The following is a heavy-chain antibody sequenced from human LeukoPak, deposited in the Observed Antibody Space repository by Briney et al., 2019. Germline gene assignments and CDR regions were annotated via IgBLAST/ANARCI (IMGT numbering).Heavy chain of an antibody. V-gene: IGHV3-15*01. D-gene: IGHD1-26*01. Sequence: PGGSLRLSCAASGFTFSNAWMSWVRQAPGKGLEWVGRIKSKTDGGTTDYAAPVKGRFTISRDDSKNTLYLQMNSLKTEDTAVYYCTTDPEWELLGRPSDYWGQGTLVTVSS. CDR3: TTDPEWELLGRPSDY. J-gene: IGHJ4*02. CDR1: GFTFSNAW. CDR2: IKSKTDGGTT.